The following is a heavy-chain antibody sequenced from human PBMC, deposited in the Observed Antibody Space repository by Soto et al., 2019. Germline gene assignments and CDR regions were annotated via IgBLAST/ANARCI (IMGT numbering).Heavy chain of an antibody. D-gene: IGHD5-12*01. V-gene: IGHV1-69*02. CDR1: GGTFSSYT. J-gene: IGHJ5*02. CDR2: IIPILGIA. CDR3: ARGGDGYNYGWFDP. Sequence: SVKVSCKASGGTFSSYTISWVRQAPGQGLEWMGRIIPILGIANYAQKFQGRVTITADKSTSTAYMELSSLRSEDTAVYYCARGGDGYNYGWFDPWGQGTLVTVSS.